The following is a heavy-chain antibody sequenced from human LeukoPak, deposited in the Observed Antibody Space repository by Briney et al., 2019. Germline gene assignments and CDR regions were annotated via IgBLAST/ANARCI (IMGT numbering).Heavy chain of an antibody. V-gene: IGHV3-23*01. CDR2: ISGSGGST. CDR3: AKSRSAKEYYFDY. Sequence: LAGGSLRLPCAASGFTFSSYAMSWVRQAPGKGREWVSAISGSGGSTYYADSVKGRFTISRDNSKNTLYLQMNSLRAEDTAVYYCAKSRSAKEYYFDYWGQGTLVTVSS. CDR1: GFTFSSYA. J-gene: IGHJ4*02.